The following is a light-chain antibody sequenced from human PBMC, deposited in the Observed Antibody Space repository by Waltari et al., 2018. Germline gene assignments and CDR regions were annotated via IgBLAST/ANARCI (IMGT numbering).Light chain of an antibody. Sequence: QAVVTQEPSLTVSPGGTVTLTCGSRTGAVTSGTSPYWFQQKPGQAPRTLIYVATNKHSWTPARFSGSLLGGKAALTLSGAQPEDEAEYYCLLSYSGARVFGGGTKLTVL. CDR2: VAT. CDR1: TGAVTSGTS. J-gene: IGLJ2*01. CDR3: LLSYSGARV. V-gene: IGLV7-46*01.